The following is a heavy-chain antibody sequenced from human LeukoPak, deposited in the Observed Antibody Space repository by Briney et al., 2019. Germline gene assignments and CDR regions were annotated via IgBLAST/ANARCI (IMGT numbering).Heavy chain of an antibody. CDR3: ARVNLRGSQYNWFDP. V-gene: IGHV1-69*08. D-gene: IGHD1-1*01. J-gene: IGHJ5*02. Sequence: SVKVSCKASGGTLNTHIFTWVRQAPGEGLEWMGRITPVIDSTKYAQKFQGRVTITADKSTSTVYMELSSLRSEDTAVYYCARVNLRGSQYNWFDPWGQGTLVTVSS. CDR1: GGTLNTHI. CDR2: ITPVIDST.